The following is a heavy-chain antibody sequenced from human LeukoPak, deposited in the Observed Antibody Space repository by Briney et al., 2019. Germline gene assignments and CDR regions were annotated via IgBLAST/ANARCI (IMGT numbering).Heavy chain of an antibody. CDR2: IKHDGSEK. Sequence: GSLILFCAASGFTFSNYWMSWVRQAPGKGLEWVANIKHDGSEKYYVDSVRGRFTISRDNAKNSLYLQMNSLRAEDTAVYYCARIGAGSSRDYWGKGTMVTVSS. V-gene: IGHV3-7*04. J-gene: IGHJ4*02. D-gene: IGHD6-13*01. CDR3: ARIGAGSSRDY. CDR1: GFTFSNYW.